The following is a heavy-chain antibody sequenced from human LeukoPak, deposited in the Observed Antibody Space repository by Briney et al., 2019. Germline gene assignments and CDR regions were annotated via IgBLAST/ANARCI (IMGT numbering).Heavy chain of an antibody. D-gene: IGHD1-26*01. Sequence: ASVKVSCKASGYTFTSYGISWVRQAPGQGLEWMGWISAYNGNTNYAQKLQGRVTMTTDTSTSTAYMELRSLRSDDTAVYYCAREIWGLVGATQGAVDYWGQGTLVTVSS. CDR3: AREIWGLVGATQGAVDY. CDR1: GYTFTSYG. V-gene: IGHV1-18*01. J-gene: IGHJ4*02. CDR2: ISAYNGNT.